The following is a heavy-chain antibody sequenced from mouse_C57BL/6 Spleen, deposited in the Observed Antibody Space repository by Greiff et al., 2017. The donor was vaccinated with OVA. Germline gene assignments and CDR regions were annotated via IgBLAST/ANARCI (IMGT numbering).Heavy chain of an antibody. D-gene: IGHD1-1*01. CDR2: IDPENGDT. CDR3: TTPVGPLAY. CDR1: GFNIKDDY. Sequence: VQLQQSGAELVRPGASVKLSCTASGFNIKDDYMHWVKQRPEQGLEWIGWIDPENGDTEYASKFQGKATITADTSSNTAYLQLSSLTSEDTAVYYCTTPVGPLAYWGQGTLVTVSA. V-gene: IGHV14-4*01. J-gene: IGHJ3*01.